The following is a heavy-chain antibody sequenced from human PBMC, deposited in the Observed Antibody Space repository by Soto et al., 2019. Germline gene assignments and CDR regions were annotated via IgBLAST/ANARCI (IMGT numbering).Heavy chain of an antibody. J-gene: IGHJ5*02. CDR1: GGTFSSYA. D-gene: IGHD1-20*01. CDR3: ARGEGYKWNAPYNWFDP. Sequence: QVQLVQSGAEVKKPGSSVKVSCKASGGTFSSYAISWVRQAPGQGLEWMGGIIPIFGTANYAQKFQGRVTITADESTSTADMELSSLRSEETAVYYCARGEGYKWNAPYNWFDPWGQGTLVTVSS. CDR2: IIPIFGTA. V-gene: IGHV1-69*01.